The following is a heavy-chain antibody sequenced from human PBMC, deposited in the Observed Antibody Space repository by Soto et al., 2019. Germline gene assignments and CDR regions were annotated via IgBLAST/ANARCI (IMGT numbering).Heavy chain of an antibody. CDR1: GYPFSTYG. J-gene: IGHJ5*02. V-gene: IGHV1-18*04. CDR3: ARDREAARPGWFDP. D-gene: IGHD6-6*01. CDR2: ISAYNGNT. Sequence: QVQLVQSGAEVKQPGASVKVSCKASGYPFSTYGLSWVRQAPGQGLEWLGWISAYNGNTNYAQKFPDRVTMTTDTPTSTAYMELRSLRFDGTAVYYCARDREAARPGWFDPWGQGTLVTVSS.